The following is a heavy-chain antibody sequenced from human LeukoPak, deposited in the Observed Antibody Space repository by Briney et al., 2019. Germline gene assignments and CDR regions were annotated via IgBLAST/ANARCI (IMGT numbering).Heavy chain of an antibody. CDR1: GFTFNTFN. D-gene: IGHD3-9*01. CDR2: ITSGGDYI. V-gene: IGHV3-21*01. CDR3: ARGHYDVLAASYKWTPDY. J-gene: IGHJ4*02. Sequence: GGSLRPSCAASGFTFNTFNMDWVRQAPGKGLEWVSSITSGGDYIYYADSVKGRFTTSRDNAKNSLSLQLNSLRVEDTAVYYCARGHYDVLAASYKWTPDYWGQGTLVTVSS.